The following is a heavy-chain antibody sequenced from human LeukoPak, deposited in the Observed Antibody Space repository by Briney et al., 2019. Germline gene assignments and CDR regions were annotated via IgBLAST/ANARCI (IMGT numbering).Heavy chain of an antibody. CDR2: ISSSGSTI. V-gene: IGHV3-48*03. CDR3: AELGITMIGGV. CDR1: GFTFSSYE. Sequence: PGGSLRLSCAASGFTFSSYEMNWVRQARGKGLEWVSYISSSGSTIYSADSVKGRFTISRDNAKNSLYLQMNSLRAEDTAVYYCAELGITMIGGVWGKGTTVTISS. D-gene: IGHD3-10*02. J-gene: IGHJ6*04.